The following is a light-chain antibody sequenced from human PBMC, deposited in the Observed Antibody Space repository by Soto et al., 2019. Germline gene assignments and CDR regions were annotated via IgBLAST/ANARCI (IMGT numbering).Light chain of an antibody. CDR2: EVY. J-gene: IGLJ1*01. CDR1: SSDVGGYNY. Sequence: QSALAQPPSASGSPGQSVTISCTGTSSDVGGYNYVSWYQHHPGKAPKLIIYEVYKRPSGVPDRFSGSKSGNTAALTVSGLQAEDEADYYCSSYVGTNSYVFGTGTKDT. CDR3: SSYVGTNSYV. V-gene: IGLV2-8*01.